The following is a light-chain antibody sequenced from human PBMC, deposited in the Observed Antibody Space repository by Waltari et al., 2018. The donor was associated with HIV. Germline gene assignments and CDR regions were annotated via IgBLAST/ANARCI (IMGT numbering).Light chain of an antibody. CDR1: QGINNA. J-gene: IGKJ1*01. Sequence: DIQMTPSPSSLSASVGDRVTITCRASQGINNALAWYQQKPGTAPKLLLYGTSILERGVPSRFSGSGSGTDYSLTISSLQPEDFATYYCQQYSTTLMLTFGQGTKVEIK. CDR2: GTS. CDR3: QQYSTTLMLT. V-gene: IGKV1-NL1*01.